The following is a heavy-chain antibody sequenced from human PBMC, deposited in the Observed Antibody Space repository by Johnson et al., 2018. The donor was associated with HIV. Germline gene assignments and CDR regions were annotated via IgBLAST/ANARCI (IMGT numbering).Heavy chain of an antibody. D-gene: IGHD3-10*01. CDR1: GFTFSSYA. Sequence: VQLVESGGCVVQPGRSLRLSCAASGFTFSSYAMHWVRQAPGKGLEWVSGINWNGGSTAYADSVKGRFTISRDNAKNSLYLQMNSLRAEDTALYYCARARGFGGPGSPGAFDIWGQGTMVTVSS. CDR2: INWNGGST. V-gene: IGHV3-20*04. CDR3: ARARGFGGPGSPGAFDI. J-gene: IGHJ3*02.